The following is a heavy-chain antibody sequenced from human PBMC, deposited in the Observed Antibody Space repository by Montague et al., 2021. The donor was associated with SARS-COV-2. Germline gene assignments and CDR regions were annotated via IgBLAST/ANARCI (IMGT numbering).Heavy chain of an antibody. CDR3: ARHYGVVVPAAIYYYYGMDV. Sequence: TLSLTCTVSGGSISSSSYYWGWIRQPPGKGLEWIGSIYYSGSTYYNPSLKSRVTISVDTSKNQFSLKLSSVTAADTAVYYCARHYGVVVPAAIYYYYGMDVWGQGTTVTVSS. CDR2: IYYSGST. CDR1: GGSISSSSYY. D-gene: IGHD2-2*02. J-gene: IGHJ6*02. V-gene: IGHV4-39*01.